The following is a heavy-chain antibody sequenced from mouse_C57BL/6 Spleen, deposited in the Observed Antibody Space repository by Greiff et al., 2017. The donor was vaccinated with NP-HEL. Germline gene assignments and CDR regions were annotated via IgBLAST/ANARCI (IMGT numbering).Heavy chain of an antibody. D-gene: IGHD2-3*01. V-gene: IGHV1-72*01. Sequence: QVQLQQPGAELVKPGASVTLSCTASGYTFTSYWMNWVHQRPGRGLEWIGRIDTNCGSTKYNEKFKSKATLTVAKPSSTAYMQLSSLTSEDSAVYYCARSKNGYYRKEDDMDYWGQGTTLTVSS. CDR2: IDTNCGST. CDR1: GYTFTSYW. CDR3: ARSKNGYYRKEDDMDY. J-gene: IGHJ2*01.